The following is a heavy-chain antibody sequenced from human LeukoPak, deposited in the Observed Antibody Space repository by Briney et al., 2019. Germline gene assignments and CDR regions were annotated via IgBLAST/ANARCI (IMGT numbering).Heavy chain of an antibody. J-gene: IGHJ4*02. Sequence: RPGGSLRLSCAASGFTFSSYSINWVRQAPGKGLEWVSYVSSSSSTIYYADSVKGRFTISRDNAKNSLYLQMNSLRAEDTAVYYCARASITIFGVVTDWGQGTLVTVSS. CDR1: GFTFSSYS. D-gene: IGHD3-3*01. V-gene: IGHV3-48*01. CDR2: VSSSSSTI. CDR3: ARASITIFGVVTD.